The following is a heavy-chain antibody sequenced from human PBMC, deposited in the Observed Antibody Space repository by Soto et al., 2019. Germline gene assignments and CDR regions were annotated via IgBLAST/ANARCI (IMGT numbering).Heavy chain of an antibody. CDR1: GFTFSTYP. J-gene: IGHJ4*02. CDR2: IRPSSESM. Sequence: EVQLVESGGGLVQPGGSLRLSCAASGFTFSTYPMNWVRQAPGKGLEWVSNIRPSSESMSYADSVKGRFTVSRDNAKNSLSLQMNSLRDDDTAVYYCARDSDFACDYWGQGTLVTVSS. V-gene: IGHV3-48*02. CDR3: ARDSDFACDY. D-gene: IGHD2-21*02.